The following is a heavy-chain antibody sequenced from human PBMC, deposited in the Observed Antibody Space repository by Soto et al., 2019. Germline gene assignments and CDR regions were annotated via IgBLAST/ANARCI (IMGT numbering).Heavy chain of an antibody. CDR3: ATPWDFWDYYYGMNV. D-gene: IGHD3-3*01. Sequence: GVCLRHSYAASEFKCSSYAMSWVRQAQGKGLEWVSAISGSGGSTYYADSVKGRFTISRDNSKNTLYLQMNSLRAEDTAVYYCATPWDFWDYYYGMNVWGQGTTVTVSS. V-gene: IGHV3-23*01. CDR2: ISGSGGST. CDR1: EFKCSSYA. J-gene: IGHJ6*02.